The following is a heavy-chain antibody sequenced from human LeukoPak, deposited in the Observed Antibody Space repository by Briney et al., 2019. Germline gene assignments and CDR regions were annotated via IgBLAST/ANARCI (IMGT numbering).Heavy chain of an antibody. CDR1: GFTFDDYA. V-gene: IGHV3-9*01. CDR2: ISWNSGSI. J-gene: IGHJ4*02. D-gene: IGHD3-16*02. Sequence: GGSLRLSCAASGFTFDDYAMHWVRQAPGKGLEWVSGISWNSGSIGYADSVKGRFTISRDNAKNSLYLQMNSLRAEDTALYYCAKDITFGGVIAEASFDYWGQGTLVTVSS. CDR3: AKDITFGGVIAEASFDY.